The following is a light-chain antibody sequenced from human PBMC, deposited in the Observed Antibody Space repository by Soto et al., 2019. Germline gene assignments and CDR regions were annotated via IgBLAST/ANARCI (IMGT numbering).Light chain of an antibody. CDR1: SSDVGGYNY. Sequence: QSVLTQPASVSGSPGQSITISCTGTSSDVGGYNYVSWYQQHPGKAPKLMIYEVSNRPSGVSNRFSGSKPGNTASLTISGLQAEDEADYYCSSYTSSSTLEGVFGTGTKVTVL. CDR3: SSYTSSSTLEGV. J-gene: IGLJ1*01. CDR2: EVS. V-gene: IGLV2-14*01.